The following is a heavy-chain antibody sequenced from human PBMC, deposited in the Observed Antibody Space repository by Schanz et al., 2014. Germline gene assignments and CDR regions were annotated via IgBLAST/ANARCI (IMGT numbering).Heavy chain of an antibody. CDR2: IGPASDP. CDR3: FGGSHSDY. Sequence: VQLVESGGGLVQPGGSLRLSCAASGFTFSSYWMSWVRQAIGKGLEWVSGIGPASDPYYAGSVKGRFTISRDNAKNSLYLQMNSLRAEDTAVYYCFGGSHSDYWGQGTLVTVSS. D-gene: IGHD1-26*01. J-gene: IGHJ4*02. V-gene: IGHV3-13*05. CDR1: GFTFSSYW.